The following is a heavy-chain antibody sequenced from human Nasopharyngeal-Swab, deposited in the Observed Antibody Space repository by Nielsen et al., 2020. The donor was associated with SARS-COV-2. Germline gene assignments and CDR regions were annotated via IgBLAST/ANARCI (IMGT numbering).Heavy chain of an antibody. CDR2: ISSSSSYI. J-gene: IGHJ4*02. Sequence: SLNTSCAASGFTFSCYIMNWVRQAPGKGLEWVSSISSSSSYIYYADSVKGRFTISRDNAKTSLYLQMNSLRAEDTAVYYCARDGDYSGWELTDYWGQGTLVTVSS. CDR3: ARDGDYSGWELTDY. CDR1: GFTFSCYI. D-gene: IGHD1-26*01. V-gene: IGHV3-21*01.